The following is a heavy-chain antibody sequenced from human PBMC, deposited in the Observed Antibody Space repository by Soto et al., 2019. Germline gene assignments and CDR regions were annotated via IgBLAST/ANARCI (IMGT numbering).Heavy chain of an antibody. CDR1: GGTFSSYA. CDR2: IIPSFGTA. Sequence: QVQLVQSGAEVKKPGSSVKVSCKASGGTFSSYAISWVRQAPGQGLAWMGGIIPSFGTANYAQKFQGRVTITADESTSTAYMELSSLRSEDTAVYYCARGLIVVVPAATTYYYYGMDVWGQGTTVTVSS. J-gene: IGHJ6*02. D-gene: IGHD2-2*01. V-gene: IGHV1-69*01. CDR3: ARGLIVVVPAATTYYYYGMDV.